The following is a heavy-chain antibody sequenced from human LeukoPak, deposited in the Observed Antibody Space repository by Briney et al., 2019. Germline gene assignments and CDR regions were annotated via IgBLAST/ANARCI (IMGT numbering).Heavy chain of an antibody. V-gene: IGHV3-23*01. CDR2: ISGSGGST. Sequence: PGGALSLSCVASGFTFLSYAMSWVRPAPGRGLEWVSAISGSGGSTHYADAVKGRFSFSRDNSTNTLYLQMNSLRAEDTAVYYCETAIGGADYYDIRGYYYANAFDIWGQGTMVTVSS. CDR3: ETAIGGADYYDIRGYYYANAFDI. J-gene: IGHJ3*02. D-gene: IGHD3-22*01. CDR1: GFTFLSYA.